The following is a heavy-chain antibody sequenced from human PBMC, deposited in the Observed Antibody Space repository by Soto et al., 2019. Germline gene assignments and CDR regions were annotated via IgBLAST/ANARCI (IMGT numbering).Heavy chain of an antibody. V-gene: IGHV3-66*01. CDR2: IYSGGST. CDR3: ARDRYYDYYGMDV. J-gene: IGHJ6*02. Sequence: GGSLRLSFAASGFTVSSNYMSWVRQAPGKGLEWVSVIYSGGSTYYADSVKGRFTISRDNSKNTLYLQMNSLRAEDTAVYYCARDRYYDYYGMDVWGQGTTVTVSS. CDR1: GFTVSSNY. D-gene: IGHD3-22*01.